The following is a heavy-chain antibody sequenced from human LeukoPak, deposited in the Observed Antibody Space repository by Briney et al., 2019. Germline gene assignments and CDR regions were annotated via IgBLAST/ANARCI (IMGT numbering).Heavy chain of an antibody. V-gene: IGHV3-23*01. J-gene: IGHJ4*02. Sequence: GGSLRLSCATSGFTFSNYNMHWVRQAPGKGLEWVSDISGLGLTTHYADAVRSRFTVSRDNSKNILFLQMSSLVVDDTAVYFCAKGGNREELLESIDSWGQGTLLTVSS. CDR1: GFTFSNYN. CDR2: ISGLGLTT. CDR3: AKGGNREELLESIDS. D-gene: IGHD1-14*01.